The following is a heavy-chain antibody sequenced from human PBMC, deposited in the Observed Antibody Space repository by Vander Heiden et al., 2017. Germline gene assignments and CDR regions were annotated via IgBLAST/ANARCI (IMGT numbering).Heavy chain of an antibody. Sequence: EVQLLASGGGLVQPGRSLRLSCAATGSPFDDYAMHWVRQAPGKGLEWVSGISWKSGSIGYADSVKGRFTISRDNAKNSLYLQMNSLRAEDTALYYCAKALVLYYAMDVWGQGTTVTVSS. V-gene: IGHV3-9*01. J-gene: IGHJ6*02. CDR1: GSPFDDYA. CDR2: ISWKSGSI. CDR3: AKALVLYYAMDV.